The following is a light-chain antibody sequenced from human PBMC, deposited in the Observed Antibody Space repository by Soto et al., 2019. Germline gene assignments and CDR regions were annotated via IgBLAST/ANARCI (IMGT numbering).Light chain of an antibody. Sequence: QSALTQPASVSGSPGQSITISCTGTSSDVGGYDYVSWYQLHPGKAPKLMVFEVSNRPSGVSYRFSGSKSGNTASLTISGLQAEDEADYWCSSYSISTAYLFGTGTKVTVL. V-gene: IGLV2-14*01. J-gene: IGLJ1*01. CDR3: SSYSISTAYL. CDR2: EVS. CDR1: SSDVGGYDY.